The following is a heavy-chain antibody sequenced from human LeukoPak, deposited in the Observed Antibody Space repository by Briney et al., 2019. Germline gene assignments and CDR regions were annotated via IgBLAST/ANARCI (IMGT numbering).Heavy chain of an antibody. CDR1: GYTFTGYY. Sequence: ASVKVSCKASGYTFTGYYMHWVRQAPGQGLEWMGWISAYNGNTNYAQKLQGRVTKTTDTSTSTAYMELRSLRSDDTAVYYCARIYDFWSGYLIDPWGQGTLVTVSS. D-gene: IGHD3-3*01. V-gene: IGHV1-18*04. CDR3: ARIYDFWSGYLIDP. J-gene: IGHJ5*02. CDR2: ISAYNGNT.